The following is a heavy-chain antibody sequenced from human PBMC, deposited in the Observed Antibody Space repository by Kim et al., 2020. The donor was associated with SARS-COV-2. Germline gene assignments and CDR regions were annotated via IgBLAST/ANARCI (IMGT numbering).Heavy chain of an antibody. CDR2: IWHDGSNK. Sequence: GGSLRLSCAASGFTFSSYGMHWVRQAPGKGLEWVAVIWHDGSNKYYADSVKGRFTISRDKSNNTLYLQMNSLRAEDTAVYYCARGCIAAAESRFYYNGMDVWGQGTTVTVSS. V-gene: IGHV3-33*01. CDR1: GFTFSSYG. J-gene: IGHJ6*02. D-gene: IGHD6-13*01. CDR3: ARGCIAAAESRFYYNGMDV.